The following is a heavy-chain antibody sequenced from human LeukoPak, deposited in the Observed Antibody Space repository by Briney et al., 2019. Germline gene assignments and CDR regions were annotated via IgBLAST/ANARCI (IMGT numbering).Heavy chain of an antibody. CDR3: AKDKRGGSDYVYFDY. Sequence: GRSLRLSCAASGFAFSDYAVSWVRQAPGKGLEWVSTISGGGDYTRYAESVQGRFTVSRDKSKSTVYLQMTSLSVEDTAVYYCAKDKRGGSDYVYFDYWGQGTLVTVSS. D-gene: IGHD4-17*01. CDR2: ISGGGDYT. V-gene: IGHV3-23*01. J-gene: IGHJ4*02. CDR1: GFAFSDYA.